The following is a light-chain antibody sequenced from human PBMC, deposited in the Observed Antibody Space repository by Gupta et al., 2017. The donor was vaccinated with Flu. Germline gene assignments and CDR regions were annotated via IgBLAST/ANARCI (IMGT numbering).Light chain of an antibody. V-gene: IGLV2-14*01. CDR2: GVT. CDR3: SSCTSSTTLV. Sequence: SITISCTGTSSDIGSYNYVSWYQQHPGKAPKLLIYGVTNRPSGVSNRSSGSRSGDTASLTISGLQAEDEADYYCSSCTSSTTLVFGGGTKLTVL. J-gene: IGLJ2*01. CDR1: SSDIGSYNY.